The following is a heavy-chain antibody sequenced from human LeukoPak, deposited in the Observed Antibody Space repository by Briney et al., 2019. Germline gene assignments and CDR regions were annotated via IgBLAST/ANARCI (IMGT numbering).Heavy chain of an antibody. CDR3: ARPASNGYVQALVY. CDR2: IYPGDSDT. D-gene: IGHD2-8*01. CDR1: GYNFTNYW. V-gene: IGHV5-51*01. Sequence: GESLKISCKGSGYNFTNYWIAWVRQMPGKDLEWMGIIYPGDSDTTYSPSFQGRVTISADKSISTAYLQWSSLKASGTAIYYCARPASNGYVQALVYWGQGTLVIVSS. J-gene: IGHJ4*02.